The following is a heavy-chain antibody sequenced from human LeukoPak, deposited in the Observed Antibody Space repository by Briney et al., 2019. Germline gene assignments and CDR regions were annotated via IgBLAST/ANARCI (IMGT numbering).Heavy chain of an antibody. CDR3: AKPSKISITMVRELVFDY. V-gene: IGHV3-23*01. D-gene: IGHD3-10*01. J-gene: IGHJ4*03. CDR1: GFTFSSYA. CDR2: ISGSGGST. Sequence: GGSLRLSCAASGFTFSSYAMSWVRQAPGKGLEWVSAISGSGGSTYYADSVKGRFTISRDNSKNTLYLQMNSLRAEDTAVYYCAKPSKISITMVRELVFDYWGQGTTVTVSS.